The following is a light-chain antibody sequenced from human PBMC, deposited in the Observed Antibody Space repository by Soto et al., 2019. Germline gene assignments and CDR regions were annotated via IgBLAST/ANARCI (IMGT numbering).Light chain of an antibody. CDR3: KHYGYSPWK. CDR1: QSLTSSY. V-gene: IGKV3-20*01. CDR2: GVS. Sequence: IVFRQSRGTLSLSPGETATLSCRASQSLTSSYLAWYKQRHGQATSILIYGVSSRATGITDRFSGSGSGKDFTLTITRMDNEDLEVYYCKHYGYSPWKCGQGTTG. J-gene: IGKJ1*01.